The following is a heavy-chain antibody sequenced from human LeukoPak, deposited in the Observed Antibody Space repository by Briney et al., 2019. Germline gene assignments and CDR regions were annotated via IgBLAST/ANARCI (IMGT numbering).Heavy chain of an antibody. V-gene: IGHV1-18*01. J-gene: IGHJ5*02. CDR3: ARDQSPAVPAATTTNWFDP. D-gene: IGHD2-2*01. CDR2: ISAYNGNT. Sequence: ASVKVSCKASGYTFTSYSISWVRQAPGQGLEWMGWISAYNGNTNYAQKLQGRVTMTTDTSTSTAYMELRSLRSDDTAVYYCARDQSPAVPAATTTNWFDPWGQGTLVTVSS. CDR1: GYTFTSYS.